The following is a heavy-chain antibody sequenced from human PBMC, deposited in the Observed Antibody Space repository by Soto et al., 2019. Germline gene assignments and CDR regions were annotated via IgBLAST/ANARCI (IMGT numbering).Heavy chain of an antibody. CDR1: GFTFSSYG. V-gene: IGHV3-33*01. Sequence: QVQLVESGGGVVQPGRSLRLSCAASGFTFSSYGMHWVRQAPGKGLEWVAVIWYDGSNKYYADSVKGRFTISRDNSKNTLYLQMNSLRAEDTAVYYCARPYDFCSGSTAYFDYWGQGTLVTVSS. J-gene: IGHJ4*02. CDR2: IWYDGSNK. D-gene: IGHD3-3*01. CDR3: ARPYDFCSGSTAYFDY.